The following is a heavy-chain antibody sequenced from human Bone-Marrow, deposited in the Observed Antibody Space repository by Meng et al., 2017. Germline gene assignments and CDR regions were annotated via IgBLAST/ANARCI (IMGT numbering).Heavy chain of an antibody. D-gene: IGHD1-26*01. J-gene: IGHJ4*02. CDR3: ARPGRWELLDLYYFDY. CDR1: GFTFSSYS. CDR2: ISSSSSYI. V-gene: IGHV3-21*01. Sequence: GGSLRLSCAASGFTFSSYSMNWVRQAPGKGLEWVSSISSSSSYIYYADSVKGRFTIPRDNAKNSLYLQMNSLRAEDTAVYYCARPGRWELLDLYYFDYWGQGTLVTVSS.